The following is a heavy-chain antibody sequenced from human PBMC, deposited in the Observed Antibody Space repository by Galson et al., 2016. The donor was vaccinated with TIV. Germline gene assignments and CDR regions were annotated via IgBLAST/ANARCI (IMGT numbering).Heavy chain of an antibody. CDR2: TYYRSRWYY. J-gene: IGHJ3*02. V-gene: IGHV6-1*01. Sequence: CAISGDSVSSDSTAWNWVRQSPSRGLEWLGRTYYRSRWYYDYKVSVKSRTTINPDTSKNQFSLQLNSVTPEDTAVYYCTRAAGKNGASCYATCETFDIWGRGTMVTVSS. D-gene: IGHD2-2*01. CDR1: GDSVSSDSTA. CDR3: TRAAGKNGASCYATCETFDI.